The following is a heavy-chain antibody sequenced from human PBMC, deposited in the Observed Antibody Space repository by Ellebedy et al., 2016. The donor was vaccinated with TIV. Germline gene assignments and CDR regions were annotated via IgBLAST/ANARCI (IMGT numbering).Heavy chain of an antibody. CDR1: GFSLSTSGMC. CDR3: ARIQVGSGGSCYDY. V-gene: IGHV2-70*11. J-gene: IGHJ4*02. D-gene: IGHD2-15*01. Sequence: SGPTLVXPTQPLTLTCTFSGFSLSTSGMCVSWIRQPPGKALEWLARIDWDDDKYYSTSLKTRLTISKDTSKNQVVLTMTNMDPVDTATYYCARIQVGSGGSCYDYWGQGTLVTVSS. CDR2: IDWDDDK.